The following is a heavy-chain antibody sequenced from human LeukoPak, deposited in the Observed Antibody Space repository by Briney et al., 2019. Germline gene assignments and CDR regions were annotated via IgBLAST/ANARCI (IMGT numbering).Heavy chain of an antibody. CDR1: GGSISSGAYY. CDR2: IYNSGST. CDR3: ARDRRVTIFGVVTHRWFDP. Sequence: SETLSLTCTVSGGSISSGAYYWSWIRQLPGKGLEWIGYIYNSGSTDYNPSLKSRLTISVDTSKNQFSLKLSSVTAADTAVYYCARDRRVTIFGVVTHRWFDPWGQGTLLTVSS. J-gene: IGHJ5*02. V-gene: IGHV4-31*03. D-gene: IGHD3-3*01.